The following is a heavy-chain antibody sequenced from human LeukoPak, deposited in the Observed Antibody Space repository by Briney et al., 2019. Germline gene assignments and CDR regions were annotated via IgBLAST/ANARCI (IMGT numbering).Heavy chain of an antibody. CDR2: ISGSGGST. J-gene: IGHJ5*02. CDR3: ARHYSTSSVSTWFDP. CDR1: GFTFSTYG. D-gene: IGHD6-6*01. V-gene: IGHV3-23*01. Sequence: GGSLRLSCAAYGFTFSTYGMGWVRQAPGKGLEWVSTISGSGGSTYYADSVKGRFTISRDNAKNSLYLQMNSLRAEDTAVYYCARHYSTSSVSTWFDPWGQGTLVTVSS.